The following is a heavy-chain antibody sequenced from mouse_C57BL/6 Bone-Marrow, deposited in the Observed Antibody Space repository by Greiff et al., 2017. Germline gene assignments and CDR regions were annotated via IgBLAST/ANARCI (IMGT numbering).Heavy chain of an antibody. CDR3: ARAFITTPHYYAMDY. V-gene: IGHV1-39*01. D-gene: IGHD1-1*01. J-gene: IGHJ4*01. Sequence: VQLQQSGPELVKPGASVKISCKASGYSFTDYNMNWVKQSNGKSLEWIGVINPNYGTTSYNQKFKGKATLTVDQSSSTAYMQLNSLTSEDSAVYYWARAFITTPHYYAMDYWGQGTSVTVSS. CDR1: GYSFTDYN. CDR2: INPNYGTT.